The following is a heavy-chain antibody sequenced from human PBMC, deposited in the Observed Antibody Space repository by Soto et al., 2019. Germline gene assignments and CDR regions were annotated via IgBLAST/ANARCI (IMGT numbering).Heavy chain of an antibody. CDR3: ARRSSLDY. J-gene: IGHJ4*02. CDR1: GFTFSDYY. Sequence: GGSLRLSCAASGFTFSDYYMSWIRQAPGKGLEWVSYINSDSSHTNYADSVKGRFTISRDNAKNSLYLQLNSLRAEDTAVYYCARRSSLDYWGQGALVTVSS. D-gene: IGHD6-13*01. V-gene: IGHV3-11*03. CDR2: INSDSSHT.